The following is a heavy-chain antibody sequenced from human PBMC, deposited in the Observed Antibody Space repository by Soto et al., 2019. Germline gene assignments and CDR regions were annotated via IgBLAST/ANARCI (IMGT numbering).Heavy chain of an antibody. CDR2: INTSGGST. V-gene: IGHV1-46*03. CDR3: ASECIPWYSSSWPLAPHYYMAV. Sequence: EASVKVSWKASGYTFTSYYMHWVRQAPGQGLEWMGIINTSGGSTSYAQKFQGRVTMTRDTSTSTVYMELSSLRSEDTAVYYCASECIPWYSSSWPLAPHYYMAVWGKGTTVTVSS. D-gene: IGHD6-13*01. J-gene: IGHJ6*03. CDR1: GYTFTSYY.